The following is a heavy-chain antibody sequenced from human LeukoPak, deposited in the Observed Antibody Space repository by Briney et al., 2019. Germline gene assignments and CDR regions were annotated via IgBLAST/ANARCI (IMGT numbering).Heavy chain of an antibody. J-gene: IGHJ4*02. Sequence: SETLSLTCAVYGGSFSGYYWSWIRQPPGKGLEWIGEINHSGSTNYNTSLKSRVTISVDTSKNQFSLKLSSVTAADTAVYYCAGSYGFFPRFDYWGPGTLVTVSS. D-gene: IGHD5-18*01. CDR3: AGSYGFFPRFDY. CDR1: GGSFSGYY. CDR2: INHSGST. V-gene: IGHV4-34*01.